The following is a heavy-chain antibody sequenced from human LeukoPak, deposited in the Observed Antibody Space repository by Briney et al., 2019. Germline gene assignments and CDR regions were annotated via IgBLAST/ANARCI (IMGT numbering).Heavy chain of an antibody. D-gene: IGHD3-16*01. CDR2: ICTSGGP. J-gene: IGHJ4*02. Sequence: SETLALTCPVSGGPISGYYWSWIGQPPGRGLEGIGRICTSGGPNSNPSLKSGVTMSVDTSKKPYSLNLSSVTAADTAVYYCARENIMITFGGVLTRFDYWGQGTLVTLSS. CDR3: ARENIMITFGGVLTRFDY. CDR1: GGPISGYY. V-gene: IGHV4-4*07.